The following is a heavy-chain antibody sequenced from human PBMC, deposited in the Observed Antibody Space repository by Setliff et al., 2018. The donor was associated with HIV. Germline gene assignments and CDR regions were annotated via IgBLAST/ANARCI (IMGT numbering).Heavy chain of an antibody. CDR2: INPSGGST. D-gene: IGHD1-26*01. CDR3: ARDIGRPLSGSYFPSLNFPSLYYFDY. J-gene: IGHJ4*02. Sequence: DSVKVSCKASGYTFTSYYMHWVRQAPGQGLEWMGIINPSGGSTSYAQKFQGRVTMTRDTSTSTVYMELSSLRSEDTAVYYCARDIGRPLSGSYFPSLNFPSLYYFDYWGQGTLVTVSS. V-gene: IGHV1-46*01. CDR1: GYTFTSYY.